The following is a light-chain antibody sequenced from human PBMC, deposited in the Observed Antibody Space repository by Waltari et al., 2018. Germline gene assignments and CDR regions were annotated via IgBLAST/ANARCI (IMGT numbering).Light chain of an antibody. CDR2: AAS. V-gene: IGKV1-39*01. J-gene: IGKJ2*01. CDR1: QSISDY. CDR3: QQSYSTPYT. Sequence: DIQMTQSPSSLSASVGDRVTLTCRASQSISDYLNWYQQTPGKGPNLLIYAASRLQSGVPSRFSGSGSGTDFTLTISSLQPEDFATYYCQQSYSTPYTFGQGTKLEIK.